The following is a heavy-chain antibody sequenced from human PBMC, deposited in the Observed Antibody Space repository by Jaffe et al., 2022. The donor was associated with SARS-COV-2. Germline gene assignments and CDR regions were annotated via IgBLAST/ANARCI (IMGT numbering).Heavy chain of an antibody. V-gene: IGHV1-2*02. Sequence: QVQLVQSGAEVKKPGASVKVSCKASGYTFTGYYMHWVRQAPGQGLEWMGWINPNSGGTNYAQKFQGRVTMTRDTSISTAYMELSRLRSDDTAVYYCARGVVAGYCSSTSCRGRANWFDPWGQGTLVTVSS. CDR1: GYTFTGYY. D-gene: IGHD2-2*01. CDR2: INPNSGGT. J-gene: IGHJ5*02. CDR3: ARGVVAGYCSSTSCRGRANWFDP.